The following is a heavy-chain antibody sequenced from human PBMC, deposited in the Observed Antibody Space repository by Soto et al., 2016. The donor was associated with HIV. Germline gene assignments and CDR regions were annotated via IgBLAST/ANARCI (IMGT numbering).Heavy chain of an antibody. D-gene: IGHD6-13*01. CDR1: GFTVSSNY. CDR2: IYSGGST. V-gene: IGHV3-53*02. Sequence: EVQLVETGGGLIQPGGSLRLSCAASGFTVSSNYMSWVRQAPGKGLEWVSVIYSGGSTYYADSVKGRFTISRDNSKNTLYLQMNSLRAEDTAVYYCARDLGDSAAAGYYYYGMDVWGQGTTVTVSS. J-gene: IGHJ6*02. CDR3: ARDLGDSAAAGYYYYGMDV.